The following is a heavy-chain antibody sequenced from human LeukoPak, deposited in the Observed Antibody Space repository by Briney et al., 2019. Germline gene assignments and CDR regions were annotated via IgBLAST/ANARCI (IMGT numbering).Heavy chain of an antibody. D-gene: IGHD2-2*01. Sequence: SETLSLTCTVSGGSISSGDYYWRWIRQPPGKGLEWIGYIYNSGTIYYNPSLKSRLTISVDTSRNQFSLRLRSVTAADTAVYYCATAPLPATMWNWYFDLWGRGTLVTVSS. CDR1: GGSISSGDYY. CDR3: ATAPLPATMWNWYFDL. J-gene: IGHJ2*01. CDR2: IYNSGTI. V-gene: IGHV4-30-4*01.